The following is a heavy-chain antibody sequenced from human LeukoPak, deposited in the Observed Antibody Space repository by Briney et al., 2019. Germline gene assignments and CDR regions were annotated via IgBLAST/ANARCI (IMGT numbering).Heavy chain of an antibody. Sequence: ASVKVSCKASGYTFTSYYMHWVRQAPGQGLEWTGIINPSGGSTSYAQKFQGRVTMTRDTSASTVYMELSSLRSEDTAVYYCAREGTAVAALPVYWGQGTLVTVSS. CDR1: GYTFTSYY. CDR2: INPSGGST. CDR3: AREGTAVAALPVY. D-gene: IGHD6-19*01. V-gene: IGHV1-46*01. J-gene: IGHJ4*02.